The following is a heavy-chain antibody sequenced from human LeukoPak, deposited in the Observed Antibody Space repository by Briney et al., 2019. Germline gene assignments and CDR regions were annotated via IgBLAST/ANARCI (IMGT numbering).Heavy chain of an antibody. CDR1: GFTFSSYE. CDR2: ISSSGISI. V-gene: IGHV3-48*03. J-gene: IGHJ4*02. CDR3: ARGGSDYSRSWYKY. Sequence: GGSLRLSCTASGFTFSSYEMNWVRQAPGKGLEWISYISSSGISIYYADSVRGRFTISRDNDKNSLYLQMNNLRAEDTAVYFCARGGSDYSRSWYKYWGQGTLVTVSS. D-gene: IGHD6-13*01.